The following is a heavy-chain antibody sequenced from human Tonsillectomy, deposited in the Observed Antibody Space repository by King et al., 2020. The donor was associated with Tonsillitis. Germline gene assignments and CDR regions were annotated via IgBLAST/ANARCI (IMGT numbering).Heavy chain of an antibody. CDR1: GGSISNYY. Sequence: VQLQESGPGLVKPSETLSLTCTVSGGSISNYYWSWIRKPPGKGLEWIGDISDIGSTNYNPSLTSRGTISVDTSKNQFSLKLSSVHAADTAVYHCAGHLNPYCYFDLWGRGTLVTVSS. V-gene: IGHV4-59*08. J-gene: IGHJ2*01. CDR2: ISDIGST. CDR3: AGHLNPYCYFDL.